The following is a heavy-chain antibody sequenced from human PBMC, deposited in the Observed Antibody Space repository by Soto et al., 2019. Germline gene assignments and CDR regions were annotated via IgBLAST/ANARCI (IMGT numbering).Heavy chain of an antibody. CDR1: GYTFTGYY. Sequence: ASVKVSCKASGYTFTGYYMHWVRQAPGQGLEWMGWINPNSGGTYYVQNFQGRVTMTRDTSISTAYMELSSLKSDDTAVYFCATPTPIRGAMITNINFDFWGQGTPVTVSS. CDR2: INPNSGGT. J-gene: IGHJ4*02. D-gene: IGHD3-10*01. V-gene: IGHV1-2*02. CDR3: ATPTPIRGAMITNINFDF.